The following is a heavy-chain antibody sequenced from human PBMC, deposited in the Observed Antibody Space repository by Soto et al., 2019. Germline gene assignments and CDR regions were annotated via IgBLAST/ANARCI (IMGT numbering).Heavy chain of an antibody. Sequence: PGGSLRLSCAAPGFTFSSYEMNWVRQAPGKGLEWVSYINSDGSTVYYTDSVKGRFTISRDNAKNSLYLQMTSLRAEDTAVYYCARDARTYSGRIRHLDYWGQGTLVTVSS. J-gene: IGHJ4*02. D-gene: IGHD1-26*01. CDR2: INSDGSTV. CDR3: ARDARTYSGRIRHLDY. CDR1: GFTFSSYE. V-gene: IGHV3-48*03.